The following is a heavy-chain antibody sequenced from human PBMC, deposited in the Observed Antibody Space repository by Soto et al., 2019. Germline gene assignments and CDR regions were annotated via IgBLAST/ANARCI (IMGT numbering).Heavy chain of an antibody. Sequence: SETLSLTCTVSGGSISSGDYYWSWIRQPPGKGLEWIGYIYYSGSTYYNPSLKSRVTISVDTSKNQFSLKLSSVTAADTAVYYCARAREGYSIDLNWFDPCGQGTLVAVSS. CDR3: ARAREGYSIDLNWFDP. D-gene: IGHD4-4*01. J-gene: IGHJ5*02. V-gene: IGHV4-30-4*01. CDR1: GGSISSGDYY. CDR2: IYYSGST.